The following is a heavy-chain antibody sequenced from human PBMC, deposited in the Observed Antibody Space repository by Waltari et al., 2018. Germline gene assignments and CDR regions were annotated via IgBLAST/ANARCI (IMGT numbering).Heavy chain of an antibody. D-gene: IGHD4-17*01. Sequence: EEHLVESGGGLVQPGGSLRLSCAASGFIFSNYEMNWIRQAPGKGLEWVSYIRSSGSTSYYADSAKGRFTISRDNAKNSLYLQMNSLRAEDTAVYYCVRRDDYGDDPFWTWGQGTLVTVSS. J-gene: IGHJ5*02. V-gene: IGHV3-48*03. CDR1: GFIFSNYE. CDR3: VRRDDYGDDPFWT. CDR2: IRSSGSTS.